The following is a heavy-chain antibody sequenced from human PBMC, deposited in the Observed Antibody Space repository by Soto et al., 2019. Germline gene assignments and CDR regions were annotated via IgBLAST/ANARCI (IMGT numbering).Heavy chain of an antibody. J-gene: IGHJ3*02. CDR2: ISWNSGSI. CDR1: GFTFDDYA. CDR3: AKDPNSFVDYGGGVGAFDI. V-gene: IGHV3-9*01. Sequence: PGGSLRLSCAASGFTFDDYAMHWVRQAPGKGLEWVSGISWNSGSIGCADSVKGRFTISRDNAKNSLYLQMNSLRAEDTALYYCAKDPNSFVDYGGGVGAFDIWGQGTMVTVSS. D-gene: IGHD4-17*01.